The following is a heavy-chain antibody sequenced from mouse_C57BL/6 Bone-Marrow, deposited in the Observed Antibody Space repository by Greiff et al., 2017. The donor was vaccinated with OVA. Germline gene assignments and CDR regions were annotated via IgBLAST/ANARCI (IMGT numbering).Heavy chain of an antibody. CDR1: GFTFTDYY. D-gene: IGHD2-4*01. V-gene: IGHV7-3*01. Sequence: EVKLMDSGGGLVQPGGSLSLSCAASGFTFTDYYMSWVRQPPGKALEWLGFIRNKANGYTTEYSASVKGRFTISRDNSQSILYLQMNALRAEDSATYYCARYMRDYDGWYFDVWGTGTTVTVSS. J-gene: IGHJ1*03. CDR2: IRNKANGYTT. CDR3: ARYMRDYDGWYFDV.